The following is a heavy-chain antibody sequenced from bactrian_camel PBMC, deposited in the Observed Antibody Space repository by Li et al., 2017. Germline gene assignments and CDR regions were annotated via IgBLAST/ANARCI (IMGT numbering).Heavy chain of an antibody. CDR3: AADSGGSWWVPYY. V-gene: IGHV3S54*01. CDR1: GITEGTNC. J-gene: IGHJ4*01. D-gene: IGHD6*01. Sequence: HVQLVESGGGSVQAGGSLRLSCEVSGITEGTNCIGWFRQAPGKEREGVVVMFTGTESTYSVDSVNGRFTVSQDNAEGTLYLEMNSLKPEDTAVYYCAADSGGSWWVPYYWGQGTQVTVS. CDR2: MFTGTEST.